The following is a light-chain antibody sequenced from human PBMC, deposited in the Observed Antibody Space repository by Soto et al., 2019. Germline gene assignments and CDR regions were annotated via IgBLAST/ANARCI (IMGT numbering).Light chain of an antibody. V-gene: IGKV3-11*01. J-gene: IGKJ3*01. CDR1: QSVSSY. Sequence: EIVLTQSPATLSLSPGERATLSCRASQSVSSYLAWYQQKPGQAPRLLIYDASNRATGIPARFSGSGSGTELTLTISSLEPEDFEVYYCQQRSNWPTFGPGTKVDIK. CDR3: QQRSNWPT. CDR2: DAS.